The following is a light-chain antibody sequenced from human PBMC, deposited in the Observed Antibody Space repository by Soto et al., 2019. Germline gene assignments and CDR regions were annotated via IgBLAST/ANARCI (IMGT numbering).Light chain of an antibody. CDR1: QRISSSY. CDR2: DAS. Sequence: EVVLTQSPATLSLSPGERATLSCGASQRISSSYLAWYQQKPGLAPRLLIYDASTRATGIPDRFSGSVSGTDFTLTIIRLEPEDFVVYYCQQYGSAPITFGQGTRLEIK. V-gene: IGKV3D-20*01. CDR3: QQYGSAPIT. J-gene: IGKJ5*01.